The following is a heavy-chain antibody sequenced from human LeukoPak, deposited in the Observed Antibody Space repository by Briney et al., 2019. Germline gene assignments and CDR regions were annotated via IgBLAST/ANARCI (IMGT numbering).Heavy chain of an antibody. CDR1: GDSISSGSYY. Sequence: PSETLSLTCTVSGDSISSGSYYWSWIRQPAGKGLEWIGRIYTSESTNYNPSLKSRVTISADTSKNQFSLKLSSVTAADTAVYFCARGGPPGYYYDYYMDVWGKGTTVTISS. CDR2: IYTSEST. V-gene: IGHV4-61*02. CDR3: ARGGPPGYYYDYYMDV. J-gene: IGHJ6*03.